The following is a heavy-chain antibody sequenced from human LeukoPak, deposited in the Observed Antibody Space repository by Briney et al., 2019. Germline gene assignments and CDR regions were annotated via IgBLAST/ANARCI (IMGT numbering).Heavy chain of an antibody. CDR2: ISYYGNNK. CDR3: PREGGGSGSYDY. J-gene: IGHJ4*02. Sequence: GGSLRLTCAASGFTFSGYGMHWVRQAPGKGLEWVAVISYYGNNKYYADSVKGRFTISRDNSKNTLYLQMNSLRAEDTAVYYCPREGGGSGSYDYWGQGTLVTVSS. CDR1: GFTFSGYG. D-gene: IGHD3-10*01. V-gene: IGHV3-30*03.